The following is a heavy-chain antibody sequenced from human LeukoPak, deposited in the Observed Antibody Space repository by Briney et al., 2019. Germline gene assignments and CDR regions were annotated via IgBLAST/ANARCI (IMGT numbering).Heavy chain of an antibody. V-gene: IGHV1-18*01. J-gene: IGHJ4*02. CDR2: ISAYNGNT. D-gene: IGHD3-3*01. CDR3: ARDVTYYDFWSGYYHFDY. CDR1: GYTFTNYG. Sequence: GASVKVSCKASGYTFTNYGISWVRQAPGQGLEWMGWISAYNGNTNYAQKLQGRVTMTTDTSTSTAYMELRSLRSDDTAVYYCARDVTYYDFWSGYYHFDYWGQGTLVTVSS.